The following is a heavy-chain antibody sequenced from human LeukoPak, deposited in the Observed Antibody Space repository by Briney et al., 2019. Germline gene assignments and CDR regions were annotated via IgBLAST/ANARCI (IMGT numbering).Heavy chain of an antibody. CDR2: TKSDGSST. D-gene: IGHD3-10*01. CDR3: AREWSQFGELPDY. J-gene: IGHJ4*02. V-gene: IGHV3-74*01. CDR1: GFTFSNHW. Sequence: GGSLRLSCAASGFTFSNHWMHWVRQAPGKGLVWVSRTKSDGSSTTYADSVKCRFTISRDNAKNTLYLQMSSLRPEDTAVYYCAREWSQFGELPDYWGQGTLVTVSS.